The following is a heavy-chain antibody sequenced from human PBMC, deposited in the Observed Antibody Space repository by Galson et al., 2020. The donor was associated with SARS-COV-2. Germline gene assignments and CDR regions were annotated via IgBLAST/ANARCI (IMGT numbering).Heavy chain of an antibody. Sequence: GESLKISCAASGFTFTNAWMSWVRQAPGKGLEWVGRIKSRTDGGRADHAAAVKGRFTVSRDDLTNTLFLQMNSLKTEDTAMYYCTSMTTLVVGDSADYWGQGTLVTVSS. CDR1: GFTFTNAW. CDR3: TSMTTLVVGDSADY. CDR2: IKSRTDGGRA. V-gene: IGHV3-15*05. J-gene: IGHJ4*02. D-gene: IGHD2-2*01.